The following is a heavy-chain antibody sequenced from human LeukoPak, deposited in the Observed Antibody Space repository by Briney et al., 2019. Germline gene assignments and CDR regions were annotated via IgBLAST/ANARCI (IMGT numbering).Heavy chain of an antibody. CDR2: INPNSGGT. D-gene: IGHD3-10*01. Sequence: APVKVSCKASGYTFTGYYMHWVRQAPGQGLEWMGWINPNSGGTNYAQKFQGRVTMTRDTSISTAYMELSRLRSDDTAVYYCARAAYYYGSGDNWFDPWGQGTLVTVLS. V-gene: IGHV1-2*02. J-gene: IGHJ5*02. CDR1: GYTFTGYY. CDR3: ARAAYYYGSGDNWFDP.